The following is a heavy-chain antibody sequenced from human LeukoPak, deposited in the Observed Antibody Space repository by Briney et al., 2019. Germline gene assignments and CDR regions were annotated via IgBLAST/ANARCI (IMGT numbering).Heavy chain of an antibody. D-gene: IGHD3-22*01. CDR1: GFTFSSYA. Sequence: GGSLRLSCAASGFTFSSYAMSWVRQAPGKGLVWVSRINTDGSSTSYADSVKGRFTISRDNAKNTLYLQMNSLRAEDTAVYYCARDSSGYFVYNWLDPWGQGTLVTVSS. CDR2: INTDGSST. J-gene: IGHJ5*02. CDR3: ARDSSGYFVYNWLDP. V-gene: IGHV3-74*01.